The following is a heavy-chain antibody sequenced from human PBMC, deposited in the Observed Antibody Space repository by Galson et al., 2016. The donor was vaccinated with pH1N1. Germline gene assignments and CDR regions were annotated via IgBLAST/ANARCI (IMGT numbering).Heavy chain of an antibody. CDR1: GISDMR. CDR2: IDWDDEK. J-gene: IGHJ5*01. D-gene: IGHD3-16*01. CDR3: AHQPSGEGFAP. V-gene: IGHV2-70*04. Sequence: PALVKPTQTLTLTCTFSGISDMRVSWFRQPPGKALEWLARIDWDDEKFYSPSLKTRLTISKDTSRTQVVLIMTNMAPVDTATYYWAHQPSGEGFAPWGQGILVTVSS.